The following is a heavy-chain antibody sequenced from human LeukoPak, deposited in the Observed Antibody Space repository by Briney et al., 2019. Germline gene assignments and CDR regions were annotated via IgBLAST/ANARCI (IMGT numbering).Heavy chain of an antibody. V-gene: IGHV4-38-2*02. J-gene: IGHJ6*03. CDR3: ARVQLERRGGYYYYYMDV. D-gene: IGHD1-1*01. CDR1: GYSISSGYY. Sequence: SETLSLTCTVSGYSISSGYYWGWIRQPPGKRLEWIGSIYHSGSTYYNPSLKSRVTISVDTSKNQFSLKLSSVTAADTAVYYCARVQLERRGGYYYYYMDVWGKGTTVTVSS. CDR2: IYHSGST.